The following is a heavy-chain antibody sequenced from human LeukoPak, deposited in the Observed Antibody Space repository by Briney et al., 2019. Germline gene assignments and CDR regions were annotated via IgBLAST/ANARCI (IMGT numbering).Heavy chain of an antibody. D-gene: IGHD6-13*01. Sequence: SGGSLTLSCAASGFTFSSYAMSWVRQAPGKGLEWVSAISGSGGSTYYAVSVKGRFTISRDNSKNTLCLQMYSLRAEDTAVYYCAKSPRGSWYPFDYWGQGTLVTVSS. J-gene: IGHJ4*02. CDR1: GFTFSSYA. V-gene: IGHV3-23*01. CDR3: AKSPRGSWYPFDY. CDR2: ISGSGGST.